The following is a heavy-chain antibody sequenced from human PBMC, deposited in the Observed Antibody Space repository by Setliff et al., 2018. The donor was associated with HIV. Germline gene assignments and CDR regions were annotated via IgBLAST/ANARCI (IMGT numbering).Heavy chain of an antibody. CDR3: ARDGRFDYDSSGYAGPEFDQ. CDR1: GYRFTNYG. D-gene: IGHD3-22*01. V-gene: IGHV1-18*01. Sequence: ASVKVSCKASGYRFTNYGISWVRQAPGQGLEWMAWISPQNGNTEFEQKFHHRVSMTADRSSNIAYMELRSLTFEDTAIYYCARDGRFDYDSSGYAGPEFDQWGQGTLVTVSS. J-gene: IGHJ4*02. CDR2: ISPQNGNT.